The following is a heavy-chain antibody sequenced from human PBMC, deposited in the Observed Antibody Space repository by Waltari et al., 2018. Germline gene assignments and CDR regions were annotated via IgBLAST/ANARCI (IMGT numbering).Heavy chain of an antibody. D-gene: IGHD3-9*01. CDR3: ARTLTTNGVGYGAFDI. CDR2: ISTSGNYI. Sequence: EVQLVESGGGLVKPGGSLRLSCAASGFTFDTYSMNWVRQAPGKGLEWVSSISTSGNYIFYADSVKGRFTSSRDNAKNSLYLQMNTLRAEDTAVYYCARTLTTNGVGYGAFDIWGQGTMVTVSS. V-gene: IGHV3-21*02. CDR1: GFTFDTYS. J-gene: IGHJ3*02.